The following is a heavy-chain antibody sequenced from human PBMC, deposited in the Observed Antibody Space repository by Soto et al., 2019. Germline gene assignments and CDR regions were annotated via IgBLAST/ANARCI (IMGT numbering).Heavy chain of an antibody. V-gene: IGHV1-69*01. CDR3: ARDWGAYSGSYRFPVNWFDP. CDR2: IIPIFGTA. D-gene: IGHD1-26*01. CDR1: GGTFSSYA. Sequence: QVQLVQSGAEVKKPGSSVKVSCKASGGTFSSYAISWVRQAPGQGLEWMGGIIPIFGTANYAQKFQGRVTITADESTSTAYMELSRLRSEDTAVYYCARDWGAYSGSYRFPVNWFDPWGQGTLVTVSS. J-gene: IGHJ5*02.